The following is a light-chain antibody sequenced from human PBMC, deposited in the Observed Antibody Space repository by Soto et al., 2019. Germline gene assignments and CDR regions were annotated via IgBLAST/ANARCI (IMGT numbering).Light chain of an antibody. J-gene: IGLJ1*01. V-gene: IGLV2-14*03. CDR1: SSDVGGYNY. CDR2: DVI. Sequence: QSVLTQPASVSGSPGQSITISCTEISSDVGGYNYVSWYQQHPGKAPKLIIYDVINRPSGVSDRFSGSKSGNTASLTISGLQAEDEADYYCSSYTNSITLRVFGTGTKLTVL. CDR3: SSYTNSITLRV.